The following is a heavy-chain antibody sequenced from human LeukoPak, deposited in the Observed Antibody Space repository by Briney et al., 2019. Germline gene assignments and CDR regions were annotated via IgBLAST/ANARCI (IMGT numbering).Heavy chain of an antibody. CDR1: GYTFTRHG. J-gene: IGHJ4*02. D-gene: IGHD3-22*01. Sequence: ASVKVSCKASGYTFTRHGISWVRQAPGQGLEWMGRISAYNGDTKYAQNFQGRVTITTDTSTTTAYMELRSLRFDDTAVYYCARDPSNTSGNYPYFDYWGQGTLVTVSS. CDR2: ISAYNGDT. CDR3: ARDPSNTSGNYPYFDY. V-gene: IGHV1-18*01.